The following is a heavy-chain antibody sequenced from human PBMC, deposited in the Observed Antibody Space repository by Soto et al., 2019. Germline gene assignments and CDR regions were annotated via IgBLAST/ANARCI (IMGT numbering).Heavy chain of an antibody. CDR2: IIPIFGTA. Sequence: SVNVSCKASGGTFSSYAISWVRQAPGQGLEWMGGIIPIFGTANYAQKFQGRVTITADESTSTAYMELSSLRSEDTAVYYCARSLRGYSGYALGYWGQGTLVTVSS. V-gene: IGHV1-69*13. CDR1: GGTFSSYA. CDR3: ARSLRGYSGYALGY. D-gene: IGHD5-12*01. J-gene: IGHJ4*02.